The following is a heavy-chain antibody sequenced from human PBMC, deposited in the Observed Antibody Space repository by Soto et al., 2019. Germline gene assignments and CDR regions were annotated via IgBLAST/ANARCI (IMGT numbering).Heavy chain of an antibody. Sequence: LSLTCTVSGGSITTSDYYWAWVRQSPEKGLEWIGSIYYSGATYYSPSLKTRVTMSVDTSANQFSLKLNSLTAADTAVYYCAFYVGWFDPWGQGTLVTVSS. D-gene: IGHD3-16*01. V-gene: IGHV4-39*01. CDR2: IYYSGAT. CDR1: GGSITTSDYY. CDR3: AFYVGWFDP. J-gene: IGHJ5*02.